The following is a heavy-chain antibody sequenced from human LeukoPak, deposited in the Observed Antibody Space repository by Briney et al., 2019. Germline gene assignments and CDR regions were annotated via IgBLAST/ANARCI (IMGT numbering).Heavy chain of an antibody. CDR2: IYSGGST. D-gene: IGHD4-17*01. J-gene: IGHJ4*02. CDR3: ARDSYGVFDY. CDR1: GFTVSSNY. Sequence: PGGSLRLSCAASGFTVSSNYMSWVRQAPGKRLEWVSVIYSGGSTYYADSVKGRFTISRDNSKNTLYLQMNSLRAEDTAVYYCARDSYGVFDYWGQGTLVTVSS. V-gene: IGHV3-53*01.